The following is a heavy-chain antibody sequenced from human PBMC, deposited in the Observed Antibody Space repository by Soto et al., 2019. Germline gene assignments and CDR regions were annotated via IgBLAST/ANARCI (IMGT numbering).Heavy chain of an antibody. J-gene: IGHJ3*02. CDR1: SGSINNYY. CDR2: IYYAGTT. D-gene: IGHD2-15*01. Sequence: PSETLSLTCTVSSGSINNYYWSWIRQPPGKGLEFIGYIYYAGTTTYNPSLKSRVTISVDTSKNQFSLKLSSVTAADTAVYYCARLGRYCSGGSCYFDAFDIWGQGTMVTVSS. CDR3: ARLGRYCSGGSCYFDAFDI. V-gene: IGHV4-59*08.